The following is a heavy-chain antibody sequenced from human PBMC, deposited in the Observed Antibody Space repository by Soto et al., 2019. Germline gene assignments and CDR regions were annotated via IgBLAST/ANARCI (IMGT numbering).Heavy chain of an antibody. CDR1: GGSFSYNF. CDR2: ITPNKRI. Sequence: QVQLQQWGTGPLKPSETLSLTCAVSGGSFSYNFWSWIRQSSEKGLEWIGEITPNKRIFYNPSLESRVTISVDTSKNQFFLKLNSVTTADTAVYYCASRRGWRDFWGQGTPVTVSS. J-gene: IGHJ4*02. V-gene: IGHV4-34*02. CDR3: ASRRGWRDF. D-gene: IGHD6-19*01.